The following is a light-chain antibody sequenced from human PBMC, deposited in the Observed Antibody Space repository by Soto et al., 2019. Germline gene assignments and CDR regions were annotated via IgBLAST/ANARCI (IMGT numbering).Light chain of an antibody. V-gene: IGKV3-15*01. Sequence: IVRARSPDTLSVSPVERATLSCSAIQSISSSSPWYQQPPGHAPSLLNAGASTRATGTPARFGGSGSGTDFPLTSSRLPAEDSAVHYRLQYYNWRTVGQATHLEI. CDR2: GAS. J-gene: IGKJ1*01. CDR3: LQYYNWRT. CDR1: QSISSS.